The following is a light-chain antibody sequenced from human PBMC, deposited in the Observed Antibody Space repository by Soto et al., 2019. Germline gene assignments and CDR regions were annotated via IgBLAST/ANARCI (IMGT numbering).Light chain of an antibody. Sequence: QSALTQPPSASGSPGQSVTISCTGTSSDVGGYNYVSWYQQHPRKAPILMIYEVDKRPSGVPDRFSGSKSGNTASLTVSGLQAEDEADYYCTSYAGSNNVVFGGGTKVTVL. CDR1: SSDVGGYNY. CDR2: EVD. J-gene: IGLJ3*02. CDR3: TSYAGSNNVV. V-gene: IGLV2-8*01.